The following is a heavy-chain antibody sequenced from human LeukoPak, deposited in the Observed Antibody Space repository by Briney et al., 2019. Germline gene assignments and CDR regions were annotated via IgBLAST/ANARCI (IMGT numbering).Heavy chain of an antibody. V-gene: IGHV3-66*01. D-gene: IGHD6-19*01. CDR2: IYSGGST. CDR1: GFTVSSNY. CDR3: AREGIAVAGLDY. J-gene: IGHJ4*02. Sequence: PGGSLRLSCAASGFTVSSNYMSWVRQAPGKGLEWVSVIYSGGSTYYADSVKGRFTVSRDNSKNTLYLQMNSLRAEDTAVYYCAREGIAVAGLDYWGQGTLVTVSS.